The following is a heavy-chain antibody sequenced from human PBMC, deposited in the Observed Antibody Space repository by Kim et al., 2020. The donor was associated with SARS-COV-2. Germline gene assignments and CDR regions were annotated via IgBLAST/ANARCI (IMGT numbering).Heavy chain of an antibody. Sequence: GGSLRLSCAASGFTFSSYEMNWVRQAPGKGLEWVSYISSSGSTIYYADSVKGRFTISRDNAKNSLYLQMNSLRAEDTAVYYCARSNNWKKTPCDYWGQGTLVTVSS. CDR3: ARSNNWKKTPCDY. V-gene: IGHV3-48*03. J-gene: IGHJ4*02. D-gene: IGHD1-20*01. CDR2: ISSSGSTI. CDR1: GFTFSSYE.